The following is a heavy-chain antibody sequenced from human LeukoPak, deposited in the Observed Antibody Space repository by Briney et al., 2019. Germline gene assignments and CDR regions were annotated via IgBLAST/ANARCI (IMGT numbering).Heavy chain of an antibody. CDR1: GFTFSSYA. CDR2: ISYDGSNK. V-gene: IGHV3-30-3*01. Sequence: GGSLRLSCAASGFTFSSYAMHRVRQAPGKGLEWVAVISYDGSNKYYADSVKGRFTISRDNSKNTLYLQMNSLRAEDTAVYYCARAHYYDFWSGYYGYYYYGMDVWGQGTTVTVSS. J-gene: IGHJ6*02. CDR3: ARAHYYDFWSGYYGYYYYGMDV. D-gene: IGHD3-3*01.